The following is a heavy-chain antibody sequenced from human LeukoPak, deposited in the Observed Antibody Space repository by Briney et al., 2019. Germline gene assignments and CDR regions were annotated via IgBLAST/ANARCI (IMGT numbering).Heavy chain of an antibody. J-gene: IGHJ4*02. V-gene: IGHV4-59*01. CDR3: AGLYDSSGYSSY. CDR1: GGSISSYY. CDR2: IYYSGST. Sequence: SETLSLTCTVSGGSISSYYRSWIRQPPGKGLEWIGYIYYSGSTNYNPSLKSRVTISVDTSKNQFSLKLSSVTAADTAVYYCAGLYDSSGYSSYWGQGTLVTVSS. D-gene: IGHD3-22*01.